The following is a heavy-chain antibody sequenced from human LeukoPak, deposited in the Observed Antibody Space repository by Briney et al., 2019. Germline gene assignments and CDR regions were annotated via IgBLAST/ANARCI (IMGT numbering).Heavy chain of an antibody. D-gene: IGHD2-15*01. CDR3: VGVVVAASPGGMDV. J-gene: IGHJ6*02. CDR1: GGSISSYY. Sequence: SETLSLTCTVSGGSISSYYWSWIRQPPGKGLEWIGYIYYSGSTNYNPSLKSRVTMSVDTSKNQFSLKLSSVTAADTAVYYCVGVVVAASPGGMDVWGQGTTVTVSS. V-gene: IGHV4-59*12. CDR2: IYYSGST.